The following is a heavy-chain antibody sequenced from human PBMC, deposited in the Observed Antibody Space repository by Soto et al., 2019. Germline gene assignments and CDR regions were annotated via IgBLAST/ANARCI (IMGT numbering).Heavy chain of an antibody. CDR1: GGTFSSYA. J-gene: IGHJ6*02. CDR2: IIPIFGTA. CDR3: ARDDGVVVPAAHGPFAKSYYYYGTDV. V-gene: IGHV1-69*13. D-gene: IGHD2-2*01. Sequence: GASVKVSCKASGGTFSSYAISWVRQAPGQGLEWMGGIIPIFGTANYAQKFQGRVTITADESTSTAYMELSSLRSEDAAVYYCARDDGVVVPAAHGPFAKSYYYYGTDVWGQGNTVTVSS.